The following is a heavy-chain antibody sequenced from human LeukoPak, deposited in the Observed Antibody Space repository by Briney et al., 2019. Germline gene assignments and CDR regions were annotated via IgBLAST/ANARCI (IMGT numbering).Heavy chain of an antibody. V-gene: IGHV3-30*18. J-gene: IGHJ4*02. CDR3: TKDNPAVAH. Sequence: GGSLRLSCAASGFTFSSYGMHWVRQAPGKWLEWVAVISYDGSNKYYADSVKGRFTVSRDNSKNTLYLQMSGLRPEDTALYYCTKDNPAVAHWGQGILVTVSS. CDR1: GFTFSSYG. CDR2: ISYDGSNK.